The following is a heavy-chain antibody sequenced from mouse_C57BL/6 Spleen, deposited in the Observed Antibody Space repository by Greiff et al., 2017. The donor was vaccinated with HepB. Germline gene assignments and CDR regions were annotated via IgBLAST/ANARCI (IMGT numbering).Heavy chain of an antibody. V-gene: IGHV2-2*01. D-gene: IGHD2-10*02. CDR2: IWSGGST. J-gene: IGHJ2*01. Sequence: VKLMESGPGLVQPSQSLSITCTVSGFSLTSYGVHWVRQSPGKGLEWLGVIWSGGSTDYNAAFISRLSISKDNSKSQVFFKMNSLQADDTAIYYCARMEYGNLYYFDYWGQGTTLTVSS. CDR1: GFSLTSYG. CDR3: ARMEYGNLYYFDY.